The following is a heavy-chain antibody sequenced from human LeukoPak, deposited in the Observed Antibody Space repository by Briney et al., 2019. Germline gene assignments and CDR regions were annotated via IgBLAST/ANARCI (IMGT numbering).Heavy chain of an antibody. V-gene: IGHV4-4*07. CDR1: GGSISSYY. CDR3: ARNDLDC. Sequence: PSETLSLTCTVPGGSISSYYWSWVRQPAGKGLEWIGRIYTSGITNYNPSLKSRLTMSLDTSKNQFSLNLRSVTAADTAIYYCARNDLDCWGRGTLVTVSS. D-gene: IGHD3-16*01. J-gene: IGHJ4*02. CDR2: IYTSGIT.